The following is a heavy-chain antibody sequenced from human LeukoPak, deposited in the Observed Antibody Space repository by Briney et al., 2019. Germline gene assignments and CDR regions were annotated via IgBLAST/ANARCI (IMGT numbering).Heavy chain of an antibody. V-gene: IGHV3-73*01. D-gene: IGHD2-2*01. Sequence: GGSLRLSCAASGCTFSGSSMHWVRQASGKGREGVGRIRSKANSYATAYAASVKGRFTISRDDSKNTAYLQMNSLKTEDTAVYYCTRQEDIVVVPAAPLYYYYYGMDVWGQGTTVTVSS. J-gene: IGHJ6*02. CDR2: IRSKANSYAT. CDR1: GCTFSGSS. CDR3: TRQEDIVVVPAAPLYYYYYGMDV.